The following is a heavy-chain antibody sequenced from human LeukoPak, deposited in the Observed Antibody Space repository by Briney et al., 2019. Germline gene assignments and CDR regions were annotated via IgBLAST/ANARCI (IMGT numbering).Heavy chain of an antibody. D-gene: IGHD4-17*01. CDR2: ISYDGSNK. CDR1: GFTFSSYA. Sequence: GGSLRLSCAASGFTFSSYAMHWVRQAPGKGLEWVAVISYDGSNKYYADSVKGRFTISRDNSKNTLYLQMNSLGSEDTAVYYCAKSRTKYGDSLVDYWGQGTLVTVSS. CDR3: AKSRTKYGDSLVDY. J-gene: IGHJ4*02. V-gene: IGHV3-30-3*02.